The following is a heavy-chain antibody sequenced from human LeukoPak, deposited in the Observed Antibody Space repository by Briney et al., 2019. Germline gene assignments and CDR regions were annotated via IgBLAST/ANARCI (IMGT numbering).Heavy chain of an antibody. CDR3: ARKRAYYFDY. J-gene: IGHJ4*02. CDR1: GGSISSGSYY. CDR2: IYTSGST. V-gene: IGHV4-61*02. Sequence: SQTLSLTCTVSGGSISSGSYYWSWIRQPAGKGLEWIGRIYTSGSTNYNPSLKSRVTISVDTSKNQFSLKLSSVTAADTAVYYCARKRAYYFDYWGQGTLVTVSS.